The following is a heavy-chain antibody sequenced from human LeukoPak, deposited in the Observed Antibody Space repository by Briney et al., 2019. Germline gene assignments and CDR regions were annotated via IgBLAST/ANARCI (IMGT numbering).Heavy chain of an antibody. CDR2: INHSGST. D-gene: IGHD2-2*02. CDR3: ARCRYCSSTSCYRSMGYYYYYMDV. J-gene: IGHJ6*03. Sequence: PSETLSLTCAVYGGSFSGYYWSWIRQPPGRGLEWIGEINHSGSTNYNPSLKSRVTISVDTSKNQFSLKLSSVTAADTAVYYCARCRYCSSTSCYRSMGYYYYYMDVWGKGTTVTVSS. CDR1: GGSFSGYY. V-gene: IGHV4-34*01.